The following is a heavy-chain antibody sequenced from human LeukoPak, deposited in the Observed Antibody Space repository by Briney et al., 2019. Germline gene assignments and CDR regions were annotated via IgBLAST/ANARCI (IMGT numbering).Heavy chain of an antibody. D-gene: IGHD3-3*01. CDR2: ISYDGSNK. J-gene: IGHJ4*02. V-gene: IGHV3-30*18. CDR1: GFTFSSYG. CDR3: AKDGGDEWLNFDY. Sequence: GGSLRLSCAASGFTFSSYGMHWVRQAPGKGLEWVAVISYDGSNKYYADSVKGRFTISRDNSKNTLYLQMNSLRAEDTAVYYCAKDGGDEWLNFDYWGQGTLVTVSS.